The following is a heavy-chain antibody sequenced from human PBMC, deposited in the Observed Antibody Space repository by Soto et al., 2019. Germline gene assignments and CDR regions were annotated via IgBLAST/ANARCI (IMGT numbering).Heavy chain of an antibody. D-gene: IGHD6-6*01. Sequence: GRSLRLSCAASGFTFSDRYMHWVRQAPEKGLEWVATIKQNGNDKYYVDSVKGRFTISRDNAKNSLFLHVSSLGVEDTAVYYCVRGAGLVFDYWGQGTVVTVSS. CDR3: VRGAGLVFDY. J-gene: IGHJ4*02. V-gene: IGHV3-7*01. CDR1: GFTFSDRY. CDR2: IKQNGNDK.